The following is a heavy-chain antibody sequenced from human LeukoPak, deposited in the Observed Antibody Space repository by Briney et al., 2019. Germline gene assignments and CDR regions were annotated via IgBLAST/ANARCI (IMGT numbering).Heavy chain of an antibody. CDR1: GGSISSGDYY. J-gene: IGHJ4*02. V-gene: IGHV4-30-4*08. CDR3: ARSGGVRGHYFDY. D-gene: IGHD3-10*01. Sequence: PSETLSLTCTVSGGSISSGDYYWSWIRQPPGQGLEWLGYIHYSGSTYYNPSLNSRVTTSIDTSKNQFSLKLSSVTAADTAAYYCARSGGVRGHYFDYWGQGTLVTVSS. CDR2: IHYSGST.